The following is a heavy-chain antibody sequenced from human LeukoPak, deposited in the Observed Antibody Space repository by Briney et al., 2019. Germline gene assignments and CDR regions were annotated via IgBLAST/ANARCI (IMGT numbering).Heavy chain of an antibody. CDR2: IYYSGST. V-gene: IGHV4-61*01. CDR3: ARGGDYGDLRYFDY. J-gene: IGHJ4*02. Sequence: KPSETLSLTCTVSGGSVSSGSYYWSWIRQPPGKGLEWIGYIYYSGSTNYNPSLKSRVTISVDTSKNQFSLKLSSVTAADTAVYYCARGGDYGDLRYFDYWGQGTLVTVSS. D-gene: IGHD4-17*01. CDR1: GGSVSSGSYY.